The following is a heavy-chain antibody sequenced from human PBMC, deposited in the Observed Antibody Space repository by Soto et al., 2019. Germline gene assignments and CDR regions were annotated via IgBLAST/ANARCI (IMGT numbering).Heavy chain of an antibody. D-gene: IGHD3-10*01. CDR2: ISGGGETI. V-gene: IGHV3-11*01. J-gene: IGHJ4*02. CDR1: GFIFSDLY. CDR3: ASDPYYYASGY. Sequence: GGSLRLSCAASGFIFSDLYMTWIRQAPGKGLEWLSYISGGGETIHYADSVKGRFTVSRDNARRSLYLQMNSLRAEDTAVYYCASDPYYYASGYWGQGTLVTVSS.